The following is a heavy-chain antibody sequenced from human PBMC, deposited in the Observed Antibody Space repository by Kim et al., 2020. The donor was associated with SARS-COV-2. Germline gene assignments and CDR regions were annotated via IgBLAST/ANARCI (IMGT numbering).Heavy chain of an antibody. CDR1: GFTFSSYW. Sequence: GVSLRLSCAASGFTFSSYWMSWVRQAPGKGLEWVANIKQDGSEKYYVDSVKGRFTISRDNAKNSLYLQMNSLRAEDTAVYYCARGPVTLAYDFWSGYPTLYYFDYWGQGTLVTVSS. V-gene: IGHV3-7*01. J-gene: IGHJ4*02. D-gene: IGHD3-3*01. CDR3: ARGPVTLAYDFWSGYPTLYYFDY. CDR2: IKQDGSEK.